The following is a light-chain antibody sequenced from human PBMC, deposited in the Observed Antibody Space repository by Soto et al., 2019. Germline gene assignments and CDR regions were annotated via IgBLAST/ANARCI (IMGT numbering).Light chain of an antibody. V-gene: IGLV2-14*01. J-gene: IGLJ2*01. CDR1: SSDVGGYNY. CDR3: SSYTITSTLVI. Sequence: QSALTQPPSASGSPGQSVTISCTGTSSDVGGYNYVSWYQQHPDKAPKLMIYEVNKRPSGVSDRFSGSKSGNTASLTISGLQAEDEADYYCSSYTITSTLVIFGGGTKLTVL. CDR2: EVN.